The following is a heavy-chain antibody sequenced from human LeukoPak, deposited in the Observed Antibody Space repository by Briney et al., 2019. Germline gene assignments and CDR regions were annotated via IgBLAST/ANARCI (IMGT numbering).Heavy chain of an antibody. CDR1: GFTFSSYA. CDR3: AKDVSSYWGLMYYYDSSGYYLSYFDY. V-gene: IGHV3-23*01. Sequence: TGGSLRLSCAASGFTFSSYAMSWVRQAPGKGLEWVSAISGSGGSTYYADSVKGRFTISRDNSKNTLYLQMNSLRAEDTAVYYCAKDVSSYWGLMYYYDSSGYYLSYFDYWGQGTLVTVSS. D-gene: IGHD3-22*01. CDR2: ISGSGGST. J-gene: IGHJ4*02.